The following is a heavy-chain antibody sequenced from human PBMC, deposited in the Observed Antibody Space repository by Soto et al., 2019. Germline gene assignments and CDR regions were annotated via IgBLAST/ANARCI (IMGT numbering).Heavy chain of an antibody. J-gene: IGHJ4*02. Sequence: PSETLSLTCTVSGGSISSGGSYWGWIRQHPGKGLEWIGYIYYSGNTYFNPSLKSRVTLSVDTSKNQFSLNLSSVTAADTAVYYCVRYCSTTKCPFDYWGQGTLVTVAS. CDR2: IYYSGNT. V-gene: IGHV4-30-4*01. CDR1: GGSISSGGSY. CDR3: VRYCSTTKCPFDY. D-gene: IGHD2-2*01.